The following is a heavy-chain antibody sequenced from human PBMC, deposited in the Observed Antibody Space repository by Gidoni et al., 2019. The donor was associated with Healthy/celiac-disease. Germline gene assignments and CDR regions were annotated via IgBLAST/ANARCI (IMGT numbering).Heavy chain of an antibody. CDR2: ISGSGGST. D-gene: IGHD3-9*01. V-gene: IGHV3-23*01. J-gene: IGHJ3*02. Sequence: EVQLLESGGGLVQLGGSLRLSCAASGFTSSSYAMSWVRQAPGKGLEWVSAISGSGGSTYYADSVKGRFTISRDNSKNTLYLQMNSLRAEDTAVYYCAKDSYDILTFDAFDIWGQGTMVTVSS. CDR3: AKDSYDILTFDAFDI. CDR1: GFTSSSYA.